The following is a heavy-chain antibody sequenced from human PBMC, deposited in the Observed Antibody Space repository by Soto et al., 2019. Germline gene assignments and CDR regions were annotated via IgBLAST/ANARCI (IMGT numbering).Heavy chain of an antibody. CDR3: ARGLGDSSGYYIHYYYGMDV. Sequence: ASVKVSCKASGYTFTSYDINWVRQATGQGLEWMGWMNPNSGNTGYAQKFQGRVTMTRNTSISTAYMELSNLRSEDTAVYYCARGLGDSSGYYIHYYYGMDVWGQGTTVTVSS. CDR1: GYTFTSYD. J-gene: IGHJ6*02. V-gene: IGHV1-8*01. D-gene: IGHD3-22*01. CDR2: MNPNSGNT.